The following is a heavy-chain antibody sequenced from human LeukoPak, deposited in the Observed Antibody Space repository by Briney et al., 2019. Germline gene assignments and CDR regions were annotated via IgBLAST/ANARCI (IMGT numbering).Heavy chain of an antibody. CDR2: ISAYNGNT. CDR1: GYTFRNYG. V-gene: IGHV1-18*01. D-gene: IGHD6-13*01. CDR3: ARAEREAAAGIIDY. J-gene: IGHJ4*02. Sequence: ASVKVSCKTSGYTFRNYGITWVRQAPGQGLEWMGWISAYNGNTNYAQKLQGRVTMTTDTSTSTAYMELRSLRSDDTAVYYCARAEREAAAGIIDYWGQGTLVTVSS.